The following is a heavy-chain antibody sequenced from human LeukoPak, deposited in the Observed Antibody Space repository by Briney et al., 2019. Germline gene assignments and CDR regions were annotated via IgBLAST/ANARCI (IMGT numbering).Heavy chain of an antibody. CDR2: INPNSGGT. CDR1: GYTFTGYY. V-gene: IGHV1-2*02. D-gene: IGHD3-10*01. Sequence: GASVKVSCKASGYTFTGYYMHWVRQAPGQGLEWMEWINPNSGGTNYAQKFQGRVTMTEDTSTDTAYMELSSLRSEETAVYYCATDGLWFGELGFDPWGQGTLVTVSS. J-gene: IGHJ5*02. CDR3: ATDGLWFGELGFDP.